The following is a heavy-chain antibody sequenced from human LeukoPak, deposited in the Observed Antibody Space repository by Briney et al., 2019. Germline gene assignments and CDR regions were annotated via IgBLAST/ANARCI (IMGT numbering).Heavy chain of an antibody. CDR3: ARLGSGISKIDY. J-gene: IGHJ4*02. CDR1: GYSIKSGYY. D-gene: IGHD3-10*01. CDR2: IYQSGST. V-gene: IGHV4-38-2*01. Sequence: KPSETLSLTCAVSGYSIKSGYYWGCIRQPPGKGLEWIGTIYQSGSTYYNPSLKRRVTISVDTSKNQFSLKLSSVTAADTAVYYCARLGSGISKIDYWGQGTLVTVSS.